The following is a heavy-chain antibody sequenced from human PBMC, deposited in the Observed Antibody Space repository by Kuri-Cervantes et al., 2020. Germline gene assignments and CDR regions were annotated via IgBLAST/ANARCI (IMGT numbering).Heavy chain of an antibody. CDR1: RFNFNSHG. D-gene: IGHD3-10*01. CDR3: AKDLFYGSGSFGAFDI. J-gene: IGHJ3*02. CDR2: TSYDGRST. Sequence: GGSLRLSCAVSRFNFNSHGMYWVRQAPGKGLEWVAVTSYDGRSTYYADSVKGRFTIFRDNSKNTLYLQMNSLRAEDAAVYYCAKDLFYGSGSFGAFDIWGHGTMVTVSS. V-gene: IGHV3-30*04.